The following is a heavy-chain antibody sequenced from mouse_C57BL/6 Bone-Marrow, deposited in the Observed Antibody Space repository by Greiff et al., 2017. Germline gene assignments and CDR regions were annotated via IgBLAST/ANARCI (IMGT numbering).Heavy chain of an antibody. CDR2: ISSGGSYT. V-gene: IGHV5-6*01. CDR1: GFTFSSYG. Sequence: EVHLVESGGDLVKPGGSLKLSCAASGFTFSSYGMSWVRQTPDKRLEWVATISSGGSYTYYPDSVKGRFTISRDNAKNTLYLQMSSLKSEDTAMYYCARHRWEGYFDVWGTGTTVTVSS. J-gene: IGHJ1*03. CDR3: ARHRWEGYFDV. D-gene: IGHD1-1*02.